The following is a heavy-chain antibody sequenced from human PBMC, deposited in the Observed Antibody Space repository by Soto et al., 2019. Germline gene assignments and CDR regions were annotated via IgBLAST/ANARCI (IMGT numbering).Heavy chain of an antibody. D-gene: IGHD3-22*01. CDR2: IYPGDSDT. Sequence: EVQLVQSGAEVKKPGESLKISCKGSGYIFSNHWIAWVRQMPGKGLEWMGVIYPGDSDTKYSPSFQGQVTISADKSISTAYLQWSSLKASDTAIYYCARRLSPGFDNWGQGTLVTVS. J-gene: IGHJ4*02. CDR1: GYIFSNHW. CDR3: ARRLSPGFDN. V-gene: IGHV5-51*01.